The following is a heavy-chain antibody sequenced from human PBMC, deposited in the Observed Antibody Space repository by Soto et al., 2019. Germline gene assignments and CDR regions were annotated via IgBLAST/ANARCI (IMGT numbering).Heavy chain of an antibody. Sequence: GGSLRLSCAASGFSFSTYWMHWVRQVPVNGLGLVSRSNSDFSSTIYADSVKGRFSISRDSAEKTLYLQMNSLRAEDTAVYYCATSPMGPENCWGQGMLVTVSS. V-gene: IGHV3-74*01. J-gene: IGHJ4*02. D-gene: IGHD3-16*01. CDR3: ATSPMGPENC. CDR1: GFSFSTYW. CDR2: SNSDFSST.